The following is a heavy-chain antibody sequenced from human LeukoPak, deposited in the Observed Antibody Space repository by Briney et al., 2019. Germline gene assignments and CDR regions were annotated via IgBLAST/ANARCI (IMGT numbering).Heavy chain of an antibody. CDR1: GFTFDDYA. CDR2: ISWSSGSI. CDR3: AKDLDETHYYGMDV. V-gene: IGHV3-9*01. Sequence: GRSLRLSCAASGFTFDDYAMHWVRQAPGKGLEWVSGISWSSGSIGYADSVKGRFTISRDNAKNSLYLQMNSLRAEDTAFYYCAKDLDETHYYGMDVWGQGTTVTVSS. D-gene: IGHD2-2*03. J-gene: IGHJ6*02.